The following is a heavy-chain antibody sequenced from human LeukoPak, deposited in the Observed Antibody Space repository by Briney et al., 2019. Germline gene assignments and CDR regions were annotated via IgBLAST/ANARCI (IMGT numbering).Heavy chain of an antibody. Sequence: SETLSLTCTVFDGSIRSSSYYWGWIRQPPGRGLEWIGSIYYSGSTYYNPSLKSRVTISVDTSKNQFSLKLSSVTAADTAVYYCARQRYGDPLYYYYYYMDVWGKGTTVTISS. CDR3: ARQRYGDPLYYYYYYMDV. CDR1: DGSIRSSSYY. D-gene: IGHD4-17*01. CDR2: IYYSGST. V-gene: IGHV4-39*01. J-gene: IGHJ6*03.